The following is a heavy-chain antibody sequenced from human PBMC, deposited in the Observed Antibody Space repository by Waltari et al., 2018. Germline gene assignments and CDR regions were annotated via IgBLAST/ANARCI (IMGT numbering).Heavy chain of an antibody. J-gene: IGHJ4*02. D-gene: IGHD3-16*01. CDR2: INQIGIP. CDR3: ARGGGGGDGPYFDY. CDR1: GGSFIGYY. Sequence: QVQLQQWGAGLLKPSENLSLTCAVYGGSFIGYYWSRVRQPPGKGLEWIGEINQIGIPNYNPSRKSRVTISVDTSKNQFSLKLSSVTAADTAVYYCARGGGGGDGPYFDYWGQGTLVTVSS. V-gene: IGHV4-34*01.